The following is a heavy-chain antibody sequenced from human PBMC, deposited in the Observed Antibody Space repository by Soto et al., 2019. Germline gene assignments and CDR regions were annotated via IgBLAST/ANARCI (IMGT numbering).Heavy chain of an antibody. CDR1: GGTFSSYT. CDR2: IMPIVGIA. Sequence: SVKVSCKASGGTFSSYTISWVRQAPGQGLEWMGRIMPIVGIANYAQKFQGRVTITADKSTSTAYMELSSLRSEDTAVYYCAVDPMTTVTTHAFDIWGQGTMVTVS. CDR3: AVDPMTTVTTHAFDI. D-gene: IGHD4-17*01. V-gene: IGHV1-69*02. J-gene: IGHJ3*02.